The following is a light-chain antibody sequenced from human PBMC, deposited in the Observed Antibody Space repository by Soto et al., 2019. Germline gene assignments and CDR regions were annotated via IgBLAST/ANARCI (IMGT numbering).Light chain of an antibody. Sequence: DIQMTQSPSTLSASVGDRVTITCRASQSISSWLAWYQQKPGNAPKLLIYDASSLESGVPSRFSGSGSGTEFTLTISSLQPDDFATYYCQQYNSYSVTFGQGTKVEIK. V-gene: IGKV1-5*01. CDR1: QSISSW. CDR2: DAS. J-gene: IGKJ1*01. CDR3: QQYNSYSVT.